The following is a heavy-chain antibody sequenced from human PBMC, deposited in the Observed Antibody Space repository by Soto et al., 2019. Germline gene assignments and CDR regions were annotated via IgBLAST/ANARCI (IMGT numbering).Heavy chain of an antibody. CDR1: GGSVSSGSYY. V-gene: IGHV4-61*01. J-gene: IGHJ5*02. Sequence: PSETLSLTCTVSGGSVSSGSYYLSWIRQPPGKGLEWIGYIYYSGSTNYNPSLKSRVTISVDTSKNQFSLKLSSVTAADTAVYYCAREVGDYHDSSGYYIDHWGEGTL. CDR2: IYYSGST. CDR3: AREVGDYHDSSGYYIDH. D-gene: IGHD3-22*01.